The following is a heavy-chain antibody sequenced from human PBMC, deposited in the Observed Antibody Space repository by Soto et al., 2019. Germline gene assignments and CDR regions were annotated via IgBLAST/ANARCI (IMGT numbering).Heavy chain of an antibody. D-gene: IGHD1-7*01. CDR3: ARGTNRYYYGMDV. Sequence: GGSLRLSCAASGFTFSSYSMNWVRQAPGKGLEWVSSISSSSSYIYYADSVKGRFTISRDNAKNSLYLQMNSLRAEDTAVYYCARGTNRYYYGMDVWGQGTTVTVSS. V-gene: IGHV3-21*01. J-gene: IGHJ6*02. CDR1: GFTFSSYS. CDR2: ISSSSSYI.